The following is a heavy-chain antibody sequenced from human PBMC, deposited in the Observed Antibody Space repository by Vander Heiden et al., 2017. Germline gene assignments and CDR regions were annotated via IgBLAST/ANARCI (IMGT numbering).Heavy chain of an antibody. CDR1: GFPFIVYA. Sequence: EVHLLESGGGLVQPGGSLRLSCAASGFPFIVYAWTWVRHAPGEGLEWVSAISGSGGNTYYADSVKGRFTISRDNSRNTLYLQMNSLRAEDTALYYCAKGAYSSSSYNWFDPWGQGTLVTVSS. D-gene: IGHD6-6*01. CDR3: AKGAYSSSSYNWFDP. CDR2: ISGSGGNT. V-gene: IGHV3-23*01. J-gene: IGHJ5*02.